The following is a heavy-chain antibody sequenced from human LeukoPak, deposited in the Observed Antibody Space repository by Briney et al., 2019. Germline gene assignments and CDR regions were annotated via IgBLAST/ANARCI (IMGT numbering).Heavy chain of an antibody. V-gene: IGHV3-23*01. J-gene: IGHJ5*02. CDR2: IVSDGYKA. CDR3: AKEIVFLFGDP. CDR1: GFTFSSYA. D-gene: IGHD2/OR15-2a*01. Sequence: KSGGSLRLSCAASGFTFSSYAMSWVRQPPGKGLEWVATIVSDGYKAYYADSVKGRFAISRDNSQNTVHLQMNSLRAEDTATYYCAKEIVFLFGDPWGQGALVTVSS.